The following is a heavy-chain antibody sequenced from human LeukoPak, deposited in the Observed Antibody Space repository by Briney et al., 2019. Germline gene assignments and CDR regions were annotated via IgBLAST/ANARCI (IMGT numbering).Heavy chain of an antibody. Sequence: GASVKVSCKASGYTFTDYYMHWVRQAPGQGLEWMGWINPNSGDTNYAQKFQGRVTMTRDTSISTAYMELSRLRSDDTAVYYCARDQLEYYYDSSGYRERYYYYGMDVWGQGTTVTVSS. V-gene: IGHV1-2*02. CDR1: GYTFTDYY. D-gene: IGHD3-22*01. CDR3: ARDQLEYYYDSSGYRERYYYYGMDV. J-gene: IGHJ6*02. CDR2: INPNSGDT.